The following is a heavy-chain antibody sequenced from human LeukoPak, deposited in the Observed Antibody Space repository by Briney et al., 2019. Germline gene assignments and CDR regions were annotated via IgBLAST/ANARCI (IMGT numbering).Heavy chain of an antibody. CDR1: GFTFSSYN. J-gene: IGHJ4*02. Sequence: PGGSLRLSCAASGFTFSSYNMNWVRQAPGKGLEWVSSISISSTYIYYADSVKGRFTISRGNAKNSLYLQMNSLRAEDTAVYYCARDPYCSSTSCHFDYWGQGTLVTVSS. V-gene: IGHV3-21*01. CDR2: ISISSTYI. CDR3: ARDPYCSSTSCHFDY. D-gene: IGHD2-2*01.